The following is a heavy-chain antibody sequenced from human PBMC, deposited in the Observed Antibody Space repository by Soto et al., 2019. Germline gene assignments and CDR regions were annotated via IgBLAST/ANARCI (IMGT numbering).Heavy chain of an antibody. D-gene: IGHD3-22*01. CDR3: ARADSHYYDSSGYPGY. CDR2: ISYDGSNK. Sequence: GGSLRLSCAASGFTFSSYAMHWVRQAPGKGLECVAVISYDGSNKYYADPVKGRFTISRDNSKNTLYLQMNSLRAEDKAAYYCARADSHYYDSSGYPGYWGQGTRDTVSS. J-gene: IGHJ4*02. V-gene: IGHV3-30-3*01. CDR1: GFTFSSYA.